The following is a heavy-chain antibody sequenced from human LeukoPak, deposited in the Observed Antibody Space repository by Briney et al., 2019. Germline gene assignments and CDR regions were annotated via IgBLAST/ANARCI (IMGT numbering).Heavy chain of an antibody. CDR2: ISSSSSYI. J-gene: IGHJ4*02. CDR3: ARGLSYYYDSSGRIFDY. Sequence: GGSLRLSCAASGFTFSSYSMNWGRQAPGRGLEWVSSISSSSSYIYYADAVKGRFTISRDNAKNSLYLQVNSLRAEDTAVYYCARGLSYYYDSSGRIFDYWGQGTLVTVSS. D-gene: IGHD3-22*01. V-gene: IGHV3-21*01. CDR1: GFTFSSYS.